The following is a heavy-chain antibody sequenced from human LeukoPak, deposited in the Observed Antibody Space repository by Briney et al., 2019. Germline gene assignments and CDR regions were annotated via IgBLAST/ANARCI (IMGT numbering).Heavy chain of an antibody. CDR3: ARMVWNDEESGV. Sequence: PGGSLRLSCAASGFTFTSYAMHWVRQAPGKGLEWVAVISYDGTNKYYADSVKGRLTISRDNSKNTLYLQMNSLRAEDTAVYYCARMVWNDEESGVWGQGTLVTVSS. V-gene: IGHV3-30*04. J-gene: IGHJ4*02. CDR1: GFTFTSYA. D-gene: IGHD1-1*01. CDR2: ISYDGTNK.